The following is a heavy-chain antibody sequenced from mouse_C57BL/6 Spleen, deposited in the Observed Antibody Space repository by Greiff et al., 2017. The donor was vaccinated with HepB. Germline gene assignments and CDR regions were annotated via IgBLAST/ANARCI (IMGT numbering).Heavy chain of an antibody. D-gene: IGHD2-4*01. CDR2: IYPGDGDT. CDR3: ARSDYDYDGNAMDY. V-gene: IGHV1-82*01. J-gene: IGHJ4*01. Sequence: VQGVESGPELVKPGASVKISCKASGYAFSSSWMNWVKQRPGKGLEWIGRIYPGDGDTNYNGKFKGKATLTADKSSSTAYMQLSSLTSEDSAVYFCARSDYDYDGNAMDYWGQGTSVTVSS. CDR1: GYAFSSSW.